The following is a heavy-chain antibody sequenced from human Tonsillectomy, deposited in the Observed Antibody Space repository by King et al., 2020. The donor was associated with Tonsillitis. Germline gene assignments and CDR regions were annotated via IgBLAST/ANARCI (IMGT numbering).Heavy chain of an antibody. J-gene: IGHJ4*02. CDR3: ARGGWGYGDEIYYFDY. D-gene: IGHD4-17*01. Sequence: QLVQSGAEVKKPGASVKVSCKASGYTFTGFYMHWGRHAPGQGREWMGWINPYRGGTNYAQKFQGRVTMTWDTSITKAYMELSRVKSDDTAVYYCARGGWGYGDEIYYFDYWGQGTLVTVSS. CDR1: GYTFTGFY. CDR2: INPYRGGT. V-gene: IGHV1-2*02.